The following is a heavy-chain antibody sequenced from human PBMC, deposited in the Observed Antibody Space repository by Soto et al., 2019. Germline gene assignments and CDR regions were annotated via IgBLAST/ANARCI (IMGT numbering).Heavy chain of an antibody. CDR1: GGSISSSNW. CDR3: ASRSTSDYYCDSSGQIDY. Sequence: QVQLQESGPGLVKPSGTLSLTCAVSGGSISSSNWWSWVRQPPGKGLEWIGEIYHSGSTNYNPSLKSRVTISVDKSKNQFSLKLSSVTAADTAVYYCASRSTSDYYCDSSGQIDYWGQGTLVTVSS. D-gene: IGHD3-22*01. J-gene: IGHJ4*02. CDR2: IYHSGST. V-gene: IGHV4-4*02.